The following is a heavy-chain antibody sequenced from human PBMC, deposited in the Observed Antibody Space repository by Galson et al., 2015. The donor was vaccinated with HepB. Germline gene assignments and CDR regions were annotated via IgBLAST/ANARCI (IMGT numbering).Heavy chain of an antibody. V-gene: IGHV3-30*18. CDR3: AKDRGYCSGGSCFWGYYFDY. Sequence: SLRLSCAASGFIFSDYGMHWVRQAPGKGLEWVAGLSHEGSSTYYADSVKGRFTISRDNSKNTLYLQMDSLRADDTAVYYCAKDRGYCSGGSCFWGYYFDYWGQGTLITVSS. CDR2: LSHEGSST. D-gene: IGHD2-15*01. CDR1: GFIFSDYG. J-gene: IGHJ4*02.